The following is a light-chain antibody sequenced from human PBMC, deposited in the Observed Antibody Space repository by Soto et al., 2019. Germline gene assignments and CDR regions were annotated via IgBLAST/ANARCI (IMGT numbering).Light chain of an antibody. J-gene: IGLJ2*01. CDR3: ETWDINTHVV. CDR1: SGHSSYI. Sequence: QPVLTQSSSASASLGSSVTLTCTLSSGHSSYIIAWHQQQPGKAPRYLMKLEGSGSYNKGSGVPDRFSGSSSGADRYLTISKLQFEDEADYYCETWDINTHVVFGGGTKLTVL. V-gene: IGLV4-60*02. CDR2: LEGSGSY.